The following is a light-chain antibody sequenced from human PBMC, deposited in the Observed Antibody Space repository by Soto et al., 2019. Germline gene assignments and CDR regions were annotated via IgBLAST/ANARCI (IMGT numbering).Light chain of an antibody. V-gene: IGKV3-20*01. Sequence: EIVLTQSPGTLSLSPVERATLSFMASQSVSSSYLAWYQQKPGQAPRLLIYGASSRATGIPDRFSGSGSGTDFTLTISRLETEDFAVYYCQQYGSSITFGQGTRLEIK. J-gene: IGKJ5*01. CDR3: QQYGSSIT. CDR1: QSVSSSY. CDR2: GAS.